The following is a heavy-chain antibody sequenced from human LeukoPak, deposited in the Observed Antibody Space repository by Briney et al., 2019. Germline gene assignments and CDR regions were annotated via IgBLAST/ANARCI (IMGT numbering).Heavy chain of an antibody. V-gene: IGHV4-59*08. Sequence: PSETLSLTCTISGGSISSYSWSWIRQPPGKGLEWIGYIYYSGSTNYNPSLKSRVTISVDTSKNQFSLKLSSVTAADTAVYYCARHLNNCGDDCYIFDYRGQGTLVTVSS. CDR2: IYYSGST. CDR1: GGSISSYS. D-gene: IGHD2-21*01. CDR3: ARHLNNCGDDCYIFDY. J-gene: IGHJ4*02.